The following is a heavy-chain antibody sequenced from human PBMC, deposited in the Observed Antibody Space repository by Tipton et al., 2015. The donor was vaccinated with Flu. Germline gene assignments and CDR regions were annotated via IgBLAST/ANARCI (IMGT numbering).Heavy chain of an antibody. CDR3: ARDRWEYASGFDS. D-gene: IGHD1-26*01. Sequence: TLSLTCAVSGYSISSGYYWGWVRQPPGKGLEWIGTIYHSGSTYYNPSLKSRLTMSVDTSKNQFSLKLSSVTAADTAVYYCARDRWEYASGFDSWGQGSLVTVSP. CDR1: GYSISSGYY. CDR2: IYHSGST. V-gene: IGHV4-38-2*02. J-gene: IGHJ4*02.